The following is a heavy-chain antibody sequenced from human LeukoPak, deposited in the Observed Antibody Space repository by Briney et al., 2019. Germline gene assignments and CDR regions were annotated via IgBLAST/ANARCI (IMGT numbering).Heavy chain of an antibody. CDR2: ISAYKGNT. Sequence: ASVKVSCKASGGTFSSYAISWVRQAPGQGLEWMGWISAYKGNTNYAQTLQGRVTMTTDTSTSTAYMELRSLRSDDTAVYYCARDDASLRRGYYDSSGYYSPILFDYWGQGTLVTVSS. CDR1: GGTFSSYA. D-gene: IGHD3-22*01. V-gene: IGHV1-18*01. J-gene: IGHJ4*02. CDR3: ARDDASLRRGYYDSSGYYSPILFDY.